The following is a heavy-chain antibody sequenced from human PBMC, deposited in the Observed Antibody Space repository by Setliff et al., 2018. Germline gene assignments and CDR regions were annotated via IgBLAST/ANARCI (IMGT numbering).Heavy chain of an antibody. CDR3: ARLVRYCTRTSCQRTSGAEL. J-gene: IGHJ4*02. D-gene: IGHD2-2*01. Sequence: ASVKVSCKASGYTFTGYYMHWVRQAPGQGLEWMGWINPNSGGTNYAQKFQGRVTMTTDTSTSTAYMELKSLRSDDTAVYYCARLVRYCTRTSCQRTSGAELWGQGTLVTVSS. V-gene: IGHV1-2*02. CDR1: GYTFTGYY. CDR2: INPNSGGT.